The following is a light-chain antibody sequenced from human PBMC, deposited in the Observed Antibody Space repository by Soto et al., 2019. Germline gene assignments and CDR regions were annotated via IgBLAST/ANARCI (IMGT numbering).Light chain of an antibody. CDR1: QSVSSY. J-gene: IGKJ2*01. CDR2: DAS. V-gene: IGKV3-11*01. Sequence: EIVLTQSPATVSLSPGERATLSCRASQSVSSYLAWYQQRPGQAPRLLIYDASTRDTGIPARFSGSGSGTDFTLTISSLEPEDFAVYYCQQRSNWPPPYTFGQGTKLEIK. CDR3: QQRSNWPPPYT.